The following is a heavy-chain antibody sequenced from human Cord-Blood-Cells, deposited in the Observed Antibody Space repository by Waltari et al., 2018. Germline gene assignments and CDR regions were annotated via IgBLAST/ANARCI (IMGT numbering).Heavy chain of an antibody. CDR3: ARDGGSYYNWFDP. CDR1: GYSISSGYY. Sequence: QVQLQESGPGLVKPSETLSLTCTVSGYSISSGYYWGWIRQPPGKGLEWSGSIYHSGSTYYSPSLKSRVTRSVDTSKNQFALKLSSVTAADTAVYYCARDGGSYYNWFDPWGQGTLVTVSS. V-gene: IGHV4-38-2*02. CDR2: IYHSGST. J-gene: IGHJ5*02. D-gene: IGHD1-26*01.